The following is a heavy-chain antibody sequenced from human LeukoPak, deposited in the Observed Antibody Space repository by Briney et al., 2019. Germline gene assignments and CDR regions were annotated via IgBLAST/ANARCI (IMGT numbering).Heavy chain of an antibody. V-gene: IGHV3-30*04. J-gene: IGHJ5*02. CDR1: GFTISSYA. CDR2: ISYDGSNK. D-gene: IGHD6-19*01. CDR3: ARKVAAVAGNWFDP. Sequence: PGGSLRLSCAASGFTISSYAMHWVRQAPGEGLEWVAVISYDGSNKYYADSVKGRFTISRDNSKNTLYLQMNSLRAEDTAVYYCARKVAAVAGNWFDPWGQGTLVTVSS.